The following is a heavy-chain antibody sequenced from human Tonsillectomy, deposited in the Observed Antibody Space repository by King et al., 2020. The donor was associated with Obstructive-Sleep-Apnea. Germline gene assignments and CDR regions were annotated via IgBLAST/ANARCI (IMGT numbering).Heavy chain of an antibody. D-gene: IGHD2-2*01. V-gene: IGHV1-46*03. CDR1: GYTFTSYY. CDR2: INPSGGST. CDR3: AREGYCSSTSCYESRYFGY. J-gene: IGHJ4*02. Sequence: QLVQSGAEVKKPGASVKVSCKASGYTFTSYYMHWVRQAPGQGLEWMGIINPSGGSTSYAQKFQGRVTMTRDPSTSTVDMELSSLRSEDTAVYYCAREGYCSSTSCYESRYFGYWGQGTLVTVSS.